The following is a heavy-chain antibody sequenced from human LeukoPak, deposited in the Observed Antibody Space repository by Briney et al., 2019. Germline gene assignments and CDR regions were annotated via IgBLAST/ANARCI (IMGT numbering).Heavy chain of an antibody. V-gene: IGHV1-18*04. CDR3: ARGLYGSGSYYNNPFDY. CDR2: ISAYNGNT. Sequence: GSVKVSCKASGYTFTSYGISWVRQTPGQGLEWMGWISAYNGNTNYAQKLQGRVTMTTDTSTSTAYMELRSLRSDDTAVYYCARGLYGSGSYYNNPFDYWGQGTLVTVSS. D-gene: IGHD3-10*01. J-gene: IGHJ4*02. CDR1: GYTFTSYG.